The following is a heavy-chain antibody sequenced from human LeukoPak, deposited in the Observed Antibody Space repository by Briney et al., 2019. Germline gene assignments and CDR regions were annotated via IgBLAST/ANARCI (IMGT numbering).Heavy chain of an antibody. V-gene: IGHV4-38-2*01. D-gene: IGHD6-19*01. CDR3: ARRSALAGPFDS. J-gene: IGHJ4*02. CDR1: GYSISNAYY. Sequence: KPSETLSLTCAVSGYSISNAYYWGWIRQPPGKGLEWIGNIYHGGNTYYSPSLESRVTISLDTSNNHFSLTLTSVTAADTAVYYCARRSALAGPFDSWGQGTRVTVSS. CDR2: IYHGGNT.